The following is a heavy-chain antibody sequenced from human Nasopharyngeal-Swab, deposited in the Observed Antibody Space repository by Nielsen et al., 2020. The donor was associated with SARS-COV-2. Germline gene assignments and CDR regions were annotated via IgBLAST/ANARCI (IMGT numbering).Heavy chain of an antibody. J-gene: IGHJ4*02. D-gene: IGHD1-1*01. Sequence: ASVKVSCKISGYTLTDLGMHWVRRAPGQGPEWMGGFDPQEGKATYAEEFQGRVTMSEDTGTHTAYMELSSLMSGDTAVYYCAATHLSRLQGTAPHLDYWGQGTHVTVSS. CDR2: FDPQEGKA. CDR3: AATHLSRLQGTAPHLDY. V-gene: IGHV1-24*01. CDR1: GYTLTDLG.